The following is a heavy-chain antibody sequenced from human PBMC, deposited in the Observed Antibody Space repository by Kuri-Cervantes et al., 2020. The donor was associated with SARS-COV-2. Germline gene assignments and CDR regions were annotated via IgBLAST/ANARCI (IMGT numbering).Heavy chain of an antibody. CDR2: LGGSGDVT. CDR3: AKLFGVVVAGTLDY. CDR1: GFTFSSYA. D-gene: IGHD2-15*01. J-gene: IGHJ4*02. Sequence: GGSLRLSCAASGFTFSSYAVTWVRQAPGKGLEWVSGLGGSGDVTYYADSVKGRFTISRDNSNNTLYLQMNSLRGEDTAVYYCAKLFGVVVAGTLDYWGQGTLVTVSS. V-gene: IGHV3-23*01.